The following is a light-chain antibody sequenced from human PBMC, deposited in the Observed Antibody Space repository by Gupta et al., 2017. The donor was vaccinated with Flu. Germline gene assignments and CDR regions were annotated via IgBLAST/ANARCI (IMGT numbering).Light chain of an antibody. J-gene: IGKJ2*03. V-gene: IGKV3-11*01. CDR2: DSS. CDR3: HQRYSWYS. Sequence: DIVFTQSPVTLSFSPGERATLSCRASQNIGAFLAWYQQRPGQPPRLIIYDSSYRFSGGPASFSGSGSGTDFTLTINGLEPEDFALYYWHQRYSWYSYGQGTMLEV. CDR1: QNIGAF.